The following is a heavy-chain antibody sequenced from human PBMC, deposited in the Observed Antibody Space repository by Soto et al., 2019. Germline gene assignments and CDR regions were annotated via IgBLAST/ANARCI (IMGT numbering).Heavy chain of an antibody. CDR1: GGSISSYY. V-gene: IGHV4-59*08. Sequence: PSETLSLTCTVSGGSISSYYWSWIRQPPGKGLEWIGYVYYSGSTNYNPSLKSRVTISVDTSKNQFSLKLSSVTAADTAVYYCARQKSGGVAASDYHYYHMAVWGKGTRVPVS. CDR3: ARQKSGGVAASDYHYYHMAV. D-gene: IGHD2-15*01. CDR2: VYYSGST. J-gene: IGHJ6*03.